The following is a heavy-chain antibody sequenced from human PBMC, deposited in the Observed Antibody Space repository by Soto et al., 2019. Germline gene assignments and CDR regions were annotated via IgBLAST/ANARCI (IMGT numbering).Heavy chain of an antibody. CDR3: ASDFTPAVEVSSSWSSEFPYYYYYYYMDV. CDR2: ISSSSSYI. J-gene: IGHJ6*03. D-gene: IGHD6-13*01. CDR1: GFTFSSYS. Sequence: GGSLRLSCAASGFTFSSYSMNWVRQAPGKGLEWVSSISSSSSYIYYADSVKGRFTISRDNAKNSLYLQMNSLRAEDTPVYYFASDFTPAVEVSSSWSSEFPYYYYYYYMDVWGKGTTVTVSS. V-gene: IGHV3-21*01.